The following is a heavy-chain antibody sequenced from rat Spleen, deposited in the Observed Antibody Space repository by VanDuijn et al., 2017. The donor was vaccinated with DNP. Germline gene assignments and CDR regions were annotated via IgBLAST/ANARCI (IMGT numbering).Heavy chain of an antibody. CDR2: ISYSGTT. D-gene: IGHD4-1*01. J-gene: IGHJ2*01. CDR1: GYSITSNY. Sequence: EVQLQESGPGLVKPSQSLSLTCSVTGYSITSNYWGWIRKFPGNKMEWIGHISYSGTTSYNPSLKSRISITRDKSKNQFFLQLNAVTNEDTATYDCARHGGGPDYWGKGVMVTVSS. CDR3: ARHGGGPDY. V-gene: IGHV3-1*01.